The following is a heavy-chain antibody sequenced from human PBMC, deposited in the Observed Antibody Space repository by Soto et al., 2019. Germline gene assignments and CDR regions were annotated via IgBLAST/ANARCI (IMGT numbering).Heavy chain of an antibody. D-gene: IGHD3-16*02. CDR3: ARDPPWGGVIVPSDAFDI. CDR1: GFTFSSYS. Sequence: GGSLRLSCAASGFTFSSYSMNWVRQAPGKGLEWVSYISSSSSTIYYADSVKGRFTISRDNAKNSLYLQMNSLRAEDTAVYYCARDPPWGGVIVPSDAFDIWGQGTMVTVSS. V-gene: IGHV3-48*01. J-gene: IGHJ3*02. CDR2: ISSSSSTI.